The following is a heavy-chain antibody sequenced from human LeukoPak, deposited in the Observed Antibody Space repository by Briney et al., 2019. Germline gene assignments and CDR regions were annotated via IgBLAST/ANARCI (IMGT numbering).Heavy chain of an antibody. V-gene: IGHV3-23*01. CDR1: GFTFSSYA. Sequence: GGSLRLSCAASGFTFSSYAMSWVRQAPGKGLEWVSAISGSGGSTYYADSVKGRFTISRDNSKNTLYLQMNSLRAEDTAVYYCARGGWNQGNAFDIWGQGTMVTVSS. J-gene: IGHJ3*02. CDR3: ARGGWNQGNAFDI. D-gene: IGHD1-14*01. CDR2: ISGSGGST.